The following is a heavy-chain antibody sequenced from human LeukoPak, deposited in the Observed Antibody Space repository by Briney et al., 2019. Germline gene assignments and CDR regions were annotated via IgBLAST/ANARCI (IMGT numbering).Heavy chain of an antibody. Sequence: GGSLRLSCAASGFTFSRYAMSWVRQAPGKGLEWVSAISGSGGSTYYADSVKGRFTISRDNSKNTLYLQMNSLRAEDTAVYYCAKEPPYIAVAGTCFDYWGQGTLVTVSS. D-gene: IGHD6-19*01. J-gene: IGHJ4*02. V-gene: IGHV3-23*01. CDR3: AKEPPYIAVAGTCFDY. CDR2: ISGSGGST. CDR1: GFTFSRYA.